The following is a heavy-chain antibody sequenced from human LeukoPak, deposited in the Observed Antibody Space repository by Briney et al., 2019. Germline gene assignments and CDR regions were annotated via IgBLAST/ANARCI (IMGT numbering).Heavy chain of an antibody. Sequence: GESLKISCQGSGYSFTSYWIGWVRQMPGKGLEWMGIIYPGDSDTRYSPSFQGQVTISADKSISTAYLQWSSLKASDTAMYYCARHGVDYYDSSGYYYYYYYGMDVWGQGTTVTVSS. D-gene: IGHD3-22*01. V-gene: IGHV5-51*01. CDR2: IYPGDSDT. J-gene: IGHJ6*02. CDR3: ARHGVDYYDSSGYYYYYYYGMDV. CDR1: GYSFTSYW.